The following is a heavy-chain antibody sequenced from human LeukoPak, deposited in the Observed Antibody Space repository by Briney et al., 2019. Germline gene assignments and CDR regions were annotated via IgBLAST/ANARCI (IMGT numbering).Heavy chain of an antibody. CDR2: IYYSGST. Sequence: SETLSLTCIVSGGSIRGTSYYLGWIRQPPGEGLEWIGYIYYSGSTYYNPSLKSRVTISVDTSKNQFSLKLSSVTAADTAVYYCASGRGYWGQGTLVTVSS. CDR1: GGSIRGTSYY. V-gene: IGHV4-30-4*08. J-gene: IGHJ4*02. CDR3: ASGRGY.